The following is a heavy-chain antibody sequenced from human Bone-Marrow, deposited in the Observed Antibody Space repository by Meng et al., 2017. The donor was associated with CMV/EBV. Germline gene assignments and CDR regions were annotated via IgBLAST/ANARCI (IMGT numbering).Heavy chain of an antibody. J-gene: IGHJ6*02. D-gene: IGHD1-7*01. Sequence: SEPLSLTCTVSGGSISSSSYYWGWIRQPPGKGLEWIGSIYYSGSTYYNPSLKSRVTISVDTSKNQFSLKLSSVTAADTAVYYCARETFVTGTTQPYGMDVWGQGTTVTVSS. V-gene: IGHV4-39*07. CDR3: ARETFVTGTTQPYGMDV. CDR1: GGSISSSSYY. CDR2: IYYSGST.